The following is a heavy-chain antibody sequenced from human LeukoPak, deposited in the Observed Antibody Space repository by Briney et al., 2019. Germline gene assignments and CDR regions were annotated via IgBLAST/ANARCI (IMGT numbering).Heavy chain of an antibody. J-gene: IGHJ4*02. Sequence: SETLSLTCTVSGGSISSSSYYWGWIRQPPGKGLEWIGSIYYSGSTYYNPSLKSRVTMSLDTSKNQFSLRLSSVTAADTAVYYCVRPGQSSWWVYFNYWGQGTVVTVSS. CDR3: VRPGQSSWWVYFNY. CDR2: IYYSGST. D-gene: IGHD2-15*01. V-gene: IGHV4-39*07. CDR1: GGSISSSSYY.